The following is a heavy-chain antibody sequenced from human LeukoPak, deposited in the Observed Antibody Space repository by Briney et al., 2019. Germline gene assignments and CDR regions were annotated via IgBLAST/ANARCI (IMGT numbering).Heavy chain of an antibody. CDR3: ATDLDYGGYSHFDF. Sequence: GGSLRLSCAASGFTFSSYWMHWVRQAPGKGLVWVSRIKSDGSSTRYADSVEGRFTISRDNAKNTLWLQMNSLRAEDTAVYYCATDLDYGGYSHFDFWGRGTLVTVSS. V-gene: IGHV3-74*01. D-gene: IGHD4-23*01. CDR2: IKSDGSST. J-gene: IGHJ4*02. CDR1: GFTFSSYW.